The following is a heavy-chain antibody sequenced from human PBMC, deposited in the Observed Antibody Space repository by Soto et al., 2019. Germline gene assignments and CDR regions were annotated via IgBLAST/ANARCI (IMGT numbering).Heavy chain of an antibody. J-gene: IGHJ4*02. CDR3: AKDWYEDS. Sequence: VGSLRHSSTASGFTCITYAMTWVRQAPGKGLEWLSAINTAGTTYYADSVKGRFTISRDNAKNTLYLQMNGLRVEDTAVYYCAKDWYEDSWGQGTLVTVSS. CDR1: GFTCITYA. CDR2: INTAGTT. D-gene: IGHD6-13*01. V-gene: IGHV3-23*01.